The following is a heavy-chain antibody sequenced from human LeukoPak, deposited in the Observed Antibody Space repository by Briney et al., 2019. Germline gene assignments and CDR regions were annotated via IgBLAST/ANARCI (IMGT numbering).Heavy chain of an antibody. Sequence: PSEILSLTCAVYGGSFSGYYWSWIRKPPGKGLEWIGEINHSGSTNYNPSLKSRVTISVDTSKNQFSLKLSSVTAADTAVYYCARGKTDTIMDYWGQGTLVTVSS. CDR2: INHSGST. CDR1: GGSFSGYY. D-gene: IGHD5-24*01. V-gene: IGHV4-34*01. J-gene: IGHJ4*02. CDR3: ARGKTDTIMDY.